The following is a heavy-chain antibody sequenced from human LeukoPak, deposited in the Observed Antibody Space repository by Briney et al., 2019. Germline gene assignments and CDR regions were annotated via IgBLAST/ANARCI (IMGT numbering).Heavy chain of an antibody. Sequence: ASVKVSCKASGGTFSSYAISWVRQAPGQGLEWMGWINPNSGGTNYAQKFQGRVTMTRDTSISTAYMELSRLRSDDTAVYYCARREGYDYGDSSFDYWGQGTLVTVSS. J-gene: IGHJ4*02. D-gene: IGHD4-17*01. CDR2: INPNSGGT. CDR3: ARREGYDYGDSSFDY. CDR1: GGTFSSYA. V-gene: IGHV1-2*02.